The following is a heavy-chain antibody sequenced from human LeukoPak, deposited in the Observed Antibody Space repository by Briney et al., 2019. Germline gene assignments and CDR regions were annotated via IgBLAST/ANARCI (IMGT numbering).Heavy chain of an antibody. CDR3: ARVGDYALKD. CDR2: IYTSGST. D-gene: IGHD3-16*01. V-gene: IGHV4-4*07. Sequence: SETLSLTCIVSGGSISSYHWSWIRQPAGKGLEWIGRIYTSGSTDYNPSLKSRVTMSVDTSKNQFSLKLSSVTAADTAVYYCARVGDYALKDWSQGTLVTVSS. CDR1: GGSISSYH. J-gene: IGHJ4*02.